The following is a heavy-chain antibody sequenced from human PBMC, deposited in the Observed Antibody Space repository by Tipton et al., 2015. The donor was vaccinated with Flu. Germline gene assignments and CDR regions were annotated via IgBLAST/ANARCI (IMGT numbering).Heavy chain of an antibody. CDR3: AREVEMATAD. V-gene: IGHV3-30-3*01. D-gene: IGHD5-24*01. Sequence: LSLTCAASGFTFSSYAMHWVRQAPGKGLEWVAVIPYDGSNKYYADSVKGRFTISRDNSKNTLYLQMNSLRAEDTAVYYCAREVEMATADWGQGTLVTVSS. J-gene: IGHJ4*02. CDR2: IPYDGSNK. CDR1: GFTFSSYA.